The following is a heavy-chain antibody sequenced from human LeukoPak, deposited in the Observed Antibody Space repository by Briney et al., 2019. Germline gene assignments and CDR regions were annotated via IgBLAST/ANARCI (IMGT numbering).Heavy chain of an antibody. CDR2: INTNTGNP. D-gene: IGHD2-21*02. CDR3: ARDFCGGDCVPPSFDY. CDR1: GYTFTSYA. J-gene: IGHJ4*02. Sequence: ASVKVSCKASGYTFTSYAMNWVRQAPGQGLEWMGWINTNTGNPTYAQGFTGRFVFSLDTSVSTAYLQISSLKAEDTAVYYCARDFCGGDCVPPSFDYWGQGTLVTVPS. V-gene: IGHV7-4-1*02.